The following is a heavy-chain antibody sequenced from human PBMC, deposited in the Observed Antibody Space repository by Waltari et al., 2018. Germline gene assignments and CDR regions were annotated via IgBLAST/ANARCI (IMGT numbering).Heavy chain of an antibody. CDR3: ARAITIFGVVTIDAFDI. D-gene: IGHD3-3*01. CDR1: GGSISSHY. Sequence: QVQLQESGPGLVKPSETLSLTCTVSGGSISSHYWSWTRQPPGKGLEWIGYIYYSGSTNYNPSLKSRVTISVDTSKNQFSLKLSSVTAADTAVYYCARAITIFGVVTIDAFDIWGQGTMVTVSS. V-gene: IGHV4-59*11. J-gene: IGHJ3*02. CDR2: IYYSGST.